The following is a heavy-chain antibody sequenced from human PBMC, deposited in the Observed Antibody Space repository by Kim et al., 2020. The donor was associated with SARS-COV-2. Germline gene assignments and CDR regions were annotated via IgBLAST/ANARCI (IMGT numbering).Heavy chain of an antibody. D-gene: IGHD7-27*01. CDR2: T. Sequence: TNYNPPLKSRVHISVDTSKNQYSLKLSSVAAADTAVYYCAGLGGLGVFDYWGQGTLVTVSS. V-gene: IGHV4-59*08. CDR3: AGLGGLGVFDY. J-gene: IGHJ4*02.